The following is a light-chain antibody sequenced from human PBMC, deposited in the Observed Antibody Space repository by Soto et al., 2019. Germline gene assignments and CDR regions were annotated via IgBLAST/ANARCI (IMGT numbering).Light chain of an antibody. Sequence: ILMTQSPATLSVSAGDRATLSCRASQTVSNKLAWYQQKPGQAPRLLIYDASTRATGIPARFSGSGSGTGITLTISGQQYEAFAVYYCQQYNNWPTWTFGQGTKVEIK. CDR3: QQYNNWPTWT. J-gene: IGKJ1*01. V-gene: IGKV3-15*01. CDR2: DAS. CDR1: QTVSNK.